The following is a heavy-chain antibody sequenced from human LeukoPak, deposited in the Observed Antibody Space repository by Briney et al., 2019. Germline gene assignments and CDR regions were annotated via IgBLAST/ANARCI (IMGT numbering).Heavy chain of an antibody. Sequence: GGSLRLSCAASGFTFSSYSMNCVRQAPGKGLEWVSSISSSSSYIYYADSVKGRFTISRDNAKNSLYLQMNSLRAEDTAVYYCARSVLYYDILTGFLDYWGQGTLVTVSS. V-gene: IGHV3-21*01. CDR3: ARSVLYYDILTGFLDY. CDR1: GFTFSSYS. CDR2: ISSSSSYI. J-gene: IGHJ4*02. D-gene: IGHD3-9*01.